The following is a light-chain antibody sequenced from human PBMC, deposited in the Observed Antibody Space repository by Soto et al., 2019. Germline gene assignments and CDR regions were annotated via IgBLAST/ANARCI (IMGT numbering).Light chain of an antibody. CDR2: GGN. CDR3: QQYGSSIT. CDR1: QSVSSNN. J-gene: IGKJ5*01. V-gene: IGKV3-20*01. Sequence: EIVLTQSPVTLSLSPWERATLSCRASQSVSSNNLAWYQHKPGQSPRLLVYGGNSRATGIPDRFSGSGSGPDFTLTITRLEPEDFAVYYCQQYGSSITFGQGTRLEIK.